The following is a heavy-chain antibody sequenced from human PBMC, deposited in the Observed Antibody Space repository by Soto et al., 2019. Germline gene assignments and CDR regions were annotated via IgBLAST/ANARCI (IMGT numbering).Heavy chain of an antibody. CDR1: GGTFSSYA. D-gene: IGHD2-15*01. CDR2: IIPIFGTA. Sequence: QVQLVQSGAEVKKPGSSVKVSCKASGGTFSSYAISWVRQAPGQGLEWLGGIIPIFGTANYAQKFQGRVTITADESTSTAYMELSSLRSEDTAVYYCARDIVVVVAATPHYYYGMDVWGQGTTVTVSS. J-gene: IGHJ6*02. V-gene: IGHV1-69*12. CDR3: ARDIVVVVAATPHYYYGMDV.